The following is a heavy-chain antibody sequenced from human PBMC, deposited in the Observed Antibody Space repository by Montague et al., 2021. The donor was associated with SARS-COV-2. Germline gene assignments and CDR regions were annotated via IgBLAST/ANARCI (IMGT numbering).Heavy chain of an antibody. V-gene: IGHV4-34*01. D-gene: IGHD3-3*01. CDR3: ASDQTDWEWLWYGMDV. Sequence: SETLSLTCAVYGASFSTYYWAWIRQSPGKGLEWIGNIAHSGNTNYNPSLKSRVPISVDTSSSQFSLYLTSVTAADAAVYYCASDQTDWEWLWYGMDVWGPGTTVTVSS. CDR2: IAHSGNT. CDR1: GASFSTYY. J-gene: IGHJ6*02.